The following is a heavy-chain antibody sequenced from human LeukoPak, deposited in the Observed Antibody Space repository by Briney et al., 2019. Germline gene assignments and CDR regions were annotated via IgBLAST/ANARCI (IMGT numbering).Heavy chain of an antibody. D-gene: IGHD1-7*01. Sequence: GGSLRLSCAASGFTFSSYAMHWVRQAPGKGLEWVAVISYDGSNKYYADSVKGRFTISRDNSKNTLYLQMNSLRAEDTAVYYCASVGENWNYVNWFDPWGQGTLVTVSS. CDR3: ASVGENWNYVNWFDP. V-gene: IGHV3-30*14. CDR2: ISYDGSNK. J-gene: IGHJ5*02. CDR1: GFTFSSYA.